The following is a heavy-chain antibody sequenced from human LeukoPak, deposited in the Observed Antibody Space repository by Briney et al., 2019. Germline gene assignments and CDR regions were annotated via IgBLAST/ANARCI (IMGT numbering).Heavy chain of an antibody. CDR2: TSISDPGT. Sequence: GGSLRLSCAASGFTFSNAWMSWVRQAPGKGLEWVSSTSISDPGTYHADSVKGRFTISRDNSKNTVYLQMNSLRAEDTAVYYCARGRSGTYYNFDYWGQGILVTVSS. V-gene: IGHV3-23*01. CDR1: GFTFSNAW. CDR3: ARGRSGTYYNFDY. J-gene: IGHJ4*02. D-gene: IGHD3-10*01.